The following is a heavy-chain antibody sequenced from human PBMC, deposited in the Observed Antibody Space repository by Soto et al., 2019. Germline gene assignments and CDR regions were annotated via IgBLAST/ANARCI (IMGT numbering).Heavy chain of an antibody. D-gene: IGHD2-2*01. J-gene: IGHJ6*02. Sequence: AGGSLRLSCAASGFTFSSYGMHWVRQALGKGLEWVAVIWYDGSNKYYADSVKGRFTISRDNSKNTLYLQMNSLRAEDTAVYYCAREGRCSSTSCYYYYYGMDVWGQGTTVTVSS. CDR3: AREGRCSSTSCYYYYYGMDV. CDR1: GFTFSSYG. V-gene: IGHV3-33*01. CDR2: IWYDGSNK.